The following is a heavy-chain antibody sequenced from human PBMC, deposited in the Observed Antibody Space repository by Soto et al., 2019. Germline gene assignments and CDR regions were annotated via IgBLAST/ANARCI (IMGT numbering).Heavy chain of an antibody. D-gene: IGHD2-2*01. CDR2: IYSGGST. CDR3: ARDLYCSSTSCYGDGAFDL. V-gene: IGHV3-53*04. Sequence: GGSMRLSCAASGFTVSSNYMSWVRQAPGKGLEWVSVIYSGGSTYYADSVKGRFTISRHNSKNTLYLQMNSLRAEDTAVYYCARDLYCSSTSCYGDGAFDLWGQGTMVTVSS. CDR1: GFTVSSNY. J-gene: IGHJ3*01.